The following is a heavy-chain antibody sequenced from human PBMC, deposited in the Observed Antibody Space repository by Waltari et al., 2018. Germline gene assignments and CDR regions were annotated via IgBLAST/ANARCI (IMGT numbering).Heavy chain of an antibody. CDR1: GFTLSNYW. V-gene: IGHV3-7*01. CDR3: ARDPARRADY. Sequence: EVQLVESGGGLVQPGGSLRLSCVASGFTLSNYWMHWVRQAPGKGLEWVDHIKPDGSQTDYVDSVKGRFAISRDNARNSLYLQMNSLRADETAIYYCARDPARRADYWGQGTLVTVSS. J-gene: IGHJ4*02. CDR2: IKPDGSQT.